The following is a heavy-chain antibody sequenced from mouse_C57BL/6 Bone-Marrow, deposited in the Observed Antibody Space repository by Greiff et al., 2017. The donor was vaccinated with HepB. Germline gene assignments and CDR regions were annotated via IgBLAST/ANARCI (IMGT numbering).Heavy chain of an antibody. CDR1: GYTFTSYG. CDR3: ARWGGYVGFAY. Sequence: QVQLQQSGAELARPGASVKLSCTASGYTFTSYGISWVKQRTGQGLEWIGEIYPRSGNTYYNEKFKGKATLTADKSSSTAYMELRSLTSEDSAVYFCARWGGYVGFAYWGQGTLVTVSA. CDR2: IYPRSGNT. D-gene: IGHD2-2*01. J-gene: IGHJ3*01. V-gene: IGHV1-81*01.